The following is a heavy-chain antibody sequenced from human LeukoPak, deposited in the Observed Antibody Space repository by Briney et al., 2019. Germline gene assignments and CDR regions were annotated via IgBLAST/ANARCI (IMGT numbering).Heavy chain of an antibody. CDR2: IYYSGST. D-gene: IGHD2-15*01. CDR1: GGSFSGYY. Sequence: SETLSLTCAVCGGSFSGYYWSWIRQPPGKGLEWIGYIYYSGSTNYNPSLKSRVTISVDTSKNQFSLKLSSVTAADTAVYYCARGWRHDYWGQGTLVTVSS. V-gene: IGHV4-59*01. J-gene: IGHJ4*02. CDR3: ARGWRHDY.